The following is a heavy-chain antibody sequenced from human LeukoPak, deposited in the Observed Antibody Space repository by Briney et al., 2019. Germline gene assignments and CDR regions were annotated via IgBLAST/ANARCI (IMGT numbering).Heavy chain of an antibody. Sequence: QPGGSLRLSCAASEFTFSDYWMSWVRPAPGKGPEWVANIKKDGSEEHYVDSVKGRFTVSRDNAKNSLFLQMNSLRVEDTAVYYCATYDNWVAGDVWGQGTTVSVSS. CDR2: IKKDGSEE. CDR3: ATYDNWVAGDV. V-gene: IGHV3-7*01. D-gene: IGHD1-20*01. J-gene: IGHJ6*02. CDR1: EFTFSDYW.